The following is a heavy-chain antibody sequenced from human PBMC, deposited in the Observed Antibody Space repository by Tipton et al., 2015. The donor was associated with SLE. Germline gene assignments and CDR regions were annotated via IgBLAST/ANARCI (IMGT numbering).Heavy chain of an antibody. J-gene: IGHJ5*02. CDR1: GASISSNIYY. V-gene: IGHV4-39*07. CDR2: ISYSGST. CDR3: AGLQQLVGFDP. Sequence: TLSLTCTVSGASISSNIYYWGWIRQPPGKGLEWIGSISYSGSTSYNPSLKSRVTIALDTSKNQFSLRLSSVSAADTAVYYCAGLQQLVGFDPWGQGTLVTVSS. D-gene: IGHD6-13*01.